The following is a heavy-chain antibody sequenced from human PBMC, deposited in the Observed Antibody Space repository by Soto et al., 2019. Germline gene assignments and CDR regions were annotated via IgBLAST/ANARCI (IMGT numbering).Heavy chain of an antibody. CDR1: GFTFSSYA. V-gene: IGHV3-15*07. D-gene: IGHD5-12*01. J-gene: IGHJ6*02. Sequence: PGGSLRLSCAASGFTFSSYAMHWVRQAPGKGLEWVGRIKSKTDGGTTDYAAPVKGRFTISRDDSKNTLYLQMNSLKTEDTAVYYCTTAHSGYDSEEEYYYYYYGMDVWGQGTTVTVSS. CDR3: TTAHSGYDSEEEYYYYYYGMDV. CDR2: IKSKTDGGTT.